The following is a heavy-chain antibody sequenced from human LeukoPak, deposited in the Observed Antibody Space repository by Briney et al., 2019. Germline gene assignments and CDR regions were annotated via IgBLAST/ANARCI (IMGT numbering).Heavy chain of an antibody. J-gene: IGHJ4*02. CDR1: GFIYSSYW. CDR2: IKQDGSEK. D-gene: IGHD6-6*01. Sequence: AGGSLRLSCAASGFIYSSYWMTWVRQAPGKGMEWVANIKQDGSEKYDVDSVKGRFTISRDNAQNSLYLQMNSLRAEDTAVYYCARVYRSSSGYCFDYWGRGTLVTVSS. V-gene: IGHV3-7*01. CDR3: ARVYRSSSGYCFDY.